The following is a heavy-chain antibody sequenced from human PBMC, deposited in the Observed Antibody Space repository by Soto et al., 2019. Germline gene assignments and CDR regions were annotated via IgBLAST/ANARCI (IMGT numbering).Heavy chain of an antibody. CDR1: GVSVRSYT. Sequence: QLQLQESGPGQVRPSETLSLTCIVSGVSVRSYTWSWVRQPANKGLEWIGRVFSSVSATYNPSRKSRVTITMDTPENRISLKLDSVTAADAGVYYCARDGMTTGDTWGPGTAVTVSS. CDR2: VFSSVSA. D-gene: IGHD2-21*02. V-gene: IGHV4-4*07. CDR3: ARDGMTTGDT. J-gene: IGHJ4*02.